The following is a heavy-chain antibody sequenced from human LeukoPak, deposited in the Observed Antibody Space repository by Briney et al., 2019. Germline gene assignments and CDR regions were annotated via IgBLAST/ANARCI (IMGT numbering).Heavy chain of an antibody. CDR1: GFTFRSYG. CDR2: IGYDGSNK. Sequence: PGRSLRLSCAASGFTFRSYGMHWVRQAPGKGLEWVTFIGYDGSNKYYTDSVKGRFTISRDNSKNTLYLQMNSLRTEDTAVYYCAKDSYYYYIDVWGKGTTVTVSS. V-gene: IGHV3-30*02. CDR3: AKDSYYYYIDV. J-gene: IGHJ6*03.